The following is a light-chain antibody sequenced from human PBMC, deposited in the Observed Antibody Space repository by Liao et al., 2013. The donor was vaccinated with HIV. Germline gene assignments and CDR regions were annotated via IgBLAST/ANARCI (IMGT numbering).Light chain of an antibody. CDR2: YDS. V-gene: IGLV3-21*04. CDR1: NVGSKT. Sequence: SYVLTQPPSVSVAPGKTARITCGEDNVGSKTVHWYQQKPGQAPVLVISYDSDRPSGIPERFSGSNSGNTATLTISSVEAGDEADYYCQVWDSSSDRGVFGGGTKLTVL. J-gene: IGLJ3*02. CDR3: QVWDSSSDRGV.